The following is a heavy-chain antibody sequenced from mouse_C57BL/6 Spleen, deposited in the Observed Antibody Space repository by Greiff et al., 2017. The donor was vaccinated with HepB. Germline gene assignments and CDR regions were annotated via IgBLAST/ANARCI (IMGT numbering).Heavy chain of an antibody. CDR2: IRNKANGYTT. V-gene: IGHV7-3*01. CDR3: ARYDYDGYYFDY. Sequence: EVKLVESGGGLVQPGGSLSLSCAASGFTFTDYYMSWVRQPPGKALEWLGFIRNKANGYTTEYSASVKGRFTISRDNSQSILYLQMNTLRAEDSATYYCARYDYDGYYFDYWGQGTTLTVSS. J-gene: IGHJ2*01. CDR1: GFTFTDYY. D-gene: IGHD2-4*01.